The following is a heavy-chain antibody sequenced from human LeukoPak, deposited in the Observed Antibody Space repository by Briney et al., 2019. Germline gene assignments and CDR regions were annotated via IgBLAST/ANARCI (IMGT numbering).Heavy chain of an antibody. Sequence: PGGSLRLSCAASGFTFSSYGMHWVRQAPGKGLEWVAFIRYDGSNKYYADSVKGRFTISRDNSKNTLYLQMNSLRAEDTAVYYCARDPTQGELGALDYWGQGTLVTVSS. CDR1: GFTFSSYG. V-gene: IGHV3-30*02. D-gene: IGHD1-26*01. CDR2: IRYDGSNK. CDR3: ARDPTQGELGALDY. J-gene: IGHJ4*02.